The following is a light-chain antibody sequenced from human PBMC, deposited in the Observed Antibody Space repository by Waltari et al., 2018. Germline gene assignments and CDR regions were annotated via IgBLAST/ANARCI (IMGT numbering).Light chain of an antibody. J-gene: IGLJ1*01. CDR2: EVS. V-gene: IGLV2-8*01. Sequence: QSALTQPPSASGSPGQSVTISCTGTSSDVGGYDFVSWYQQPPGKPPKVIIYEVSPRPSGVPDPFSGSKSGNTASLTVSGLQAEDEADYYCGSYAGSNIFVFGTGTKVTVL. CDR3: GSYAGSNIFV. CDR1: SSDVGGYDF.